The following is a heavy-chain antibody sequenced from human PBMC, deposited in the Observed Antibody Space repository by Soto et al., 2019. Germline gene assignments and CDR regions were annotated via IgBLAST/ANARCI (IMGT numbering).Heavy chain of an antibody. CDR2: INHSGSS. D-gene: IGHD1-26*01. J-gene: IGHJ4*02. V-gene: IGHV4-34*01. Sequence: SDTLSLTCAVYGGSFSVYYWSWIRQPPGKGLEWIGEINHSGSSIYNPSLKNRVTISTMSNNKFSLELSSVTAADTAVYYCTRGLFSGSSYSGSWYYFDSWGQGTMVT. CDR3: TRGLFSGSSYSGSWYYFDS. CDR1: GGSFSVYY.